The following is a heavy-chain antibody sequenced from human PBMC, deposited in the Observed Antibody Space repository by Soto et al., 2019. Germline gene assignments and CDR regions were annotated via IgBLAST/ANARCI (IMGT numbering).Heavy chain of an antibody. CDR1: GGSISSGDYY. CDR3: ARAIAVTTPWFDP. D-gene: IGHD4-17*01. V-gene: IGHV4-31*02. Sequence: VQLRESGPGLVKPSQTLSLTCTVSGGSISSGDYYWSWIRQHPGKDLEWIGFTDYSGSTYYNPSRRSRLTISVDTSKNQFSLRLNSVTAADSAVYYCARAIAVTTPWFDPWGQGTLVTVSS. J-gene: IGHJ5*02. CDR2: TDYSGST.